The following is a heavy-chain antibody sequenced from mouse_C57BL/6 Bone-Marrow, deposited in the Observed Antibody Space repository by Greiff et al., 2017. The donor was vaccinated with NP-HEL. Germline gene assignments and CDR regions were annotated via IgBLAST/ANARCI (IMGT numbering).Heavy chain of an antibody. CDR3: ARDPFITTVPPWFAY. CDR1: GFTFSSYA. V-gene: IGHV5-4*01. J-gene: IGHJ3*01. Sequence: EVQGVESGGGLVKPGGSLKLSCAASGFTFSSYAMSWVRQTPEKRLEWVATISDGGSYTYYPDNVKGRFTISRDNAKNNLYLQMSHLKSEDTAMYYCARDPFITTVPPWFAYWGQGTLVTVSA. CDR2: ISDGGSYT. D-gene: IGHD1-1*01.